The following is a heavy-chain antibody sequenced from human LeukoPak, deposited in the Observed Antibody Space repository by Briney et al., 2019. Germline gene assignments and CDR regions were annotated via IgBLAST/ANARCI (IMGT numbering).Heavy chain of an antibody. Sequence: GGSLRLSCAASGFTFSSYGMTWVRQAPGKGLEWVSAISGGGGSTYYADSVKGRFTISRDNFKDTLFLQMNSLRAEDTAVYYCATSGLSRFGFWGQGTLVTVSS. CDR1: GFTFSSYG. CDR3: ATSGLSRFGF. D-gene: IGHD2/OR15-2a*01. J-gene: IGHJ4*02. CDR2: ISGGGGST. V-gene: IGHV3-23*01.